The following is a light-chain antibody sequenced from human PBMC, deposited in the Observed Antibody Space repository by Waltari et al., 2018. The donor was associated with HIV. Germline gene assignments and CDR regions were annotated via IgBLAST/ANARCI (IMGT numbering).Light chain of an antibody. V-gene: IGKV4-1*01. J-gene: IGKJ1*01. Sequence: DIVMTQSTDSLAVSLCERATINCKSSQSVLYTSNNKNYLAWYQQKPGQPPKKLIYWASTRESGVPDRFSGSGSGTDFTLTISSLQAEDVAVYYCQQYFTTHWTFGQGTKVEIK. CDR1: QSVLYTSNNKNY. CDR3: QQYFTTHWT. CDR2: WAS.